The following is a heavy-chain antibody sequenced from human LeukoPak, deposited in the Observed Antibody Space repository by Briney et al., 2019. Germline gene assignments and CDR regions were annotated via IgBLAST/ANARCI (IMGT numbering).Heavy chain of an antibody. CDR2: ISYSGDT. J-gene: IGHJ6*02. V-gene: IGHV4-59*08. CDR3: ARRVDYYYGLDV. Sequence: SETLSLTCTVSGGSISGYYWSWIRQPPGKGLEWIGYISYSGDTNYNPSLRSRVIMSVDTSKSQFSLKPSSVTAADTAVYHCARRVDYYYGLDVWGQGTTVTVSS. CDR1: GGSISGYY. D-gene: IGHD2-15*01.